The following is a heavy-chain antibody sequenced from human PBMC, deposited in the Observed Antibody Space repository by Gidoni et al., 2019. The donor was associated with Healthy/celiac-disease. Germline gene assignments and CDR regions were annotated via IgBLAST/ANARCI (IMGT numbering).Heavy chain of an antibody. Sequence: QVQLQESGPGLVKPSETLSLTCPVSGGSISSYYWSWIRQPPGKGLEWIGYIYYSGSTNYNPSLKSRVTISVDTSKNQFSLKLSSVTAADTAVYYCARDVGSGNWFDPWGQGTLVTVSS. V-gene: IGHV4-59*01. J-gene: IGHJ5*02. CDR3: ARDVGSGNWFDP. CDR1: GGSISSYY. D-gene: IGHD1-26*01. CDR2: IYYSGST.